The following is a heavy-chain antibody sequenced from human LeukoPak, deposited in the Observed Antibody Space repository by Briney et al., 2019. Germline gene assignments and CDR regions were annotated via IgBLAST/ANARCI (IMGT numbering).Heavy chain of an antibody. CDR3: ARCHDSSGCYFDY. D-gene: IGHD3-22*01. V-gene: IGHV1-69*01. J-gene: IGHJ4*02. Sequence: GSSVKVSCKASGGTFSSYAISWVRQAPGRGLEWMGGIIPIFGTANYAQKFQGRVTITADESTSTAYMELSSLRSEDTAVYYCARCHDSSGCYFDYWGQGTLVTVSS. CDR1: GGTFSSYA. CDR2: IIPIFGTA.